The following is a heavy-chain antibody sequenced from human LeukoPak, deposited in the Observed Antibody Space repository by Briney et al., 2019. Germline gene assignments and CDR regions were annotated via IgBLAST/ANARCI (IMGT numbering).Heavy chain of an antibody. V-gene: IGHV3-21*01. CDR2: ISSSSSYI. J-gene: IGHJ4*02. D-gene: IGHD1-14*01. CDR3: ARDPPEGVDY. Sequence: GGSLRPSCAASGFTFSSYSMNWVRQAPGKGLEWVSSISSSSSYIYYADSVKGRFTISRDNAKNSLYLQMNSLRAEDTAVYYCARDPPEGVDYWGQGTLVTVSS. CDR1: GFTFSSYS.